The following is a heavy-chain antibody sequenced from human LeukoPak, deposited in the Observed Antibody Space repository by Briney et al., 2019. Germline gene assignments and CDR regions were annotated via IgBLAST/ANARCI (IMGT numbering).Heavy chain of an antibody. Sequence: ASVKVSCKASGYTFTSYGISWVRQAPGQGLEWMGWISAYNGNTNYAQKLQGRVTTTTDTSTSTAYMELRSLRSDDTAVYYCARANIGGIAAAASDYWGQGTLVTVSS. CDR1: GYTFTSYG. CDR3: ARANIGGIAAAASDY. V-gene: IGHV1-18*01. D-gene: IGHD6-13*01. J-gene: IGHJ4*02. CDR2: ISAYNGNT.